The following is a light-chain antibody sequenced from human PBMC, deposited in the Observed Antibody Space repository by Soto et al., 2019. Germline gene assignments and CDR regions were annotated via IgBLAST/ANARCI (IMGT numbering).Light chain of an antibody. CDR3: SSFGGGYKDVV. J-gene: IGLJ2*01. CDR2: EVI. CDR1: RSDAGGYNY. Sequence: QSVLTQPPSASGSPGQSVTISCTGTRSDAGGYNYFSCYQQHPGKAPKLMIYEVIKRTSGVPDGFSGSKSGNTASLTVSGLQAEDEADYYCSSFGGGYKDVVFGGGTK. V-gene: IGLV2-8*01.